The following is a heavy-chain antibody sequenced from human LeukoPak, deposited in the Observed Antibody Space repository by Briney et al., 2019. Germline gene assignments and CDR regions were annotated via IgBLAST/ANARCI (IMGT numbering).Heavy chain of an antibody. J-gene: IGHJ5*02. D-gene: IGHD6-13*01. CDR2: INHSGST. CDR3: AXXXIPAAAGNWFDP. Sequence: SETLSLTCAVYGGSFSGYYWSWIRQPPGKGLEWIGEINHSGSTNYNPSLKSRVTISVDTSKNQFSLKLSSVTAADTSVYYFAXXXIPAAAGNWFDPWGQGTLVTVSS. V-gene: IGHV4-34*01. CDR1: GGSFSGYY.